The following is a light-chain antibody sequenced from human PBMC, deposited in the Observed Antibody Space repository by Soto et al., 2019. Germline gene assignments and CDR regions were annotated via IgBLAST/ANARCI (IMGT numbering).Light chain of an antibody. J-gene: IGLJ2*01. CDR2: GDN. CDR3: AAWDDKMNGLV. CDR1: TSNIGSYA. V-gene: IGLV1-44*01. Sequence: QSVLTQPPSASGTPGQRVSISCSGSTSNIGSYAVDWYQQFPGTAPRLLMFGDNQRPSGVPDRFSGSKSGTSASLAISGLQSEDEAEYHCAAWDDKMNGLVFGGGTKVTVL.